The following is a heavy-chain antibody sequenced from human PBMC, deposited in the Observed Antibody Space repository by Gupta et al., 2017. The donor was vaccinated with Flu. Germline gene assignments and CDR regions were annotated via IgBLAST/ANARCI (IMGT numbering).Heavy chain of an antibody. CDR1: GFTFSGSA. J-gene: IGHJ4*02. D-gene: IGHD2-2*01. Sequence: EVQLVESGGGLVQPGGSLKLSCAASGFTFSGSAMHWFLQASGKGLEWVGRIRSKANSYATAYAASVKGRFTISRDDSKNTAYLQMNSLKTEDTAVYYCRIVPAGTQNFDYWGQGTLVTVSS. CDR3: RIVPAGTQNFDY. CDR2: IRSKANSYAT. V-gene: IGHV3-73*02.